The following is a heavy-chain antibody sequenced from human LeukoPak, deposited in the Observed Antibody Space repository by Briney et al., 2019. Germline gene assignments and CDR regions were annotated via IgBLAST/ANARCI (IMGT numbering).Heavy chain of an antibody. J-gene: IGHJ4*02. CDR2: ISGSGGST. V-gene: IGHV3-23*01. CDR3: AKDRREWNYFDY. D-gene: IGHD2-8*01. Sequence: PGGSLRLSCAASGFTFSSYAMNWVRQAPGKGLEWVSIISGSGGSTYYADSVKGRFTISRDNSKNTLFLQMNSLRAEDTAVYYCAKDRREWNYFDYWGQGTLVTVPS. CDR1: GFTFSSYA.